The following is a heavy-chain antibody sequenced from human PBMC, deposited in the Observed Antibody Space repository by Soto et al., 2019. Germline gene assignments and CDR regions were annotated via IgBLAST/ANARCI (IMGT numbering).Heavy chain of an antibody. V-gene: IGHV4-31*01. D-gene: IGHD2-15*01. CDR1: GASITSGGDY. CDR2: IDYSGST. J-gene: IGHJ4*02. Sequence: QVQLRESGPGLVKPSQTLSLTCTVSGASITSGGDYWSWIRQHPGKRLEWIGYIDYSGSTHYNLSLKSLLSISIDRSKHQFSLNLTSVTPSDTAVYYCARDRSPGGNPYLHYWGQGTLVTVSS. CDR3: ARDRSPGGNPYLHY.